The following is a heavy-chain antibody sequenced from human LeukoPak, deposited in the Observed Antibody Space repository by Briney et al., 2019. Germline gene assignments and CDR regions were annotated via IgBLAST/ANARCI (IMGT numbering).Heavy chain of an antibody. CDR2: IYTSGST. D-gene: IGHD6-19*01. CDR3: ARESSSGWYSD. CDR1: GGSISSYY. J-gene: IGHJ4*02. V-gene: IGHV4-4*07. Sequence: SETLSLTCTVSGGSISSYYLSWIRQPAGKGLEWIGRIYTSGSTNYNPSLKSRFTMSVDTSKNQFSLKLSSVTAADTPVYYCARESSSGWYSDWGQGTLVTVSS.